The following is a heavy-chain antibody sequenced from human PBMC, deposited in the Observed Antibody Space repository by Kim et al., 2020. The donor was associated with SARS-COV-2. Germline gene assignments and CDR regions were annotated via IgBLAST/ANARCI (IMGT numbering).Heavy chain of an antibody. CDR1: GFIFSSYW. Sequence: GGSLRLSCAASGFIFSSYWMHWVRQAPGKGLVWVSRITSDGSSTSYADSVKGRFTISRDNAKNTLYSQMNSLRADDTAVYYCARVFLGAGGYFQHWGQGTLVTVSS. CDR3: ARVFLGAGGYFQH. CDR2: ITSDGSST. J-gene: IGHJ1*01. V-gene: IGHV3-74*01. D-gene: IGHD1-26*01.